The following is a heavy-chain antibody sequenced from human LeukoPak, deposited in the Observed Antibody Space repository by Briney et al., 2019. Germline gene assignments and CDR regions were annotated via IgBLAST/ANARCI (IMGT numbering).Heavy chain of an antibody. CDR1: GGSISSYY. J-gene: IGHJ3*02. Sequence: SETLSLTCTVSGGSISSYYWSWIRQPPGKGLEWIGYIYYSGSTNYNPSLKSRVTISVDTSKNQFSLKLSSVTAADTAVYYCARDLYFGSSSFDIWGQGTMVTVSS. CDR3: ARDLYFGSSSFDI. CDR2: IYYSGST. D-gene: IGHD6-13*01. V-gene: IGHV4-59*01.